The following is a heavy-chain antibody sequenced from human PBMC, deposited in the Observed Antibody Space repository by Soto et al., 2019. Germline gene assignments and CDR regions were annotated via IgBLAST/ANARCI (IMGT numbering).Heavy chain of an antibody. V-gene: IGHV4-30-4*01. J-gene: IGHJ4*02. CDR3: ATQVYCGGDCYPTPIDY. CDR1: GGSISSPDHH. D-gene: IGHD2-21*02. CDR2: IYYSAST. Sequence: TSETLSLTCTVSGGSISSPDHHWTWIRQSPGKGLEWIGAIYYSASTYYNPSLVSRIRISVDTSKNQFSLKLSSVTAADTAVYYCATQVYCGGDCYPTPIDYWGQGTLVTVSS.